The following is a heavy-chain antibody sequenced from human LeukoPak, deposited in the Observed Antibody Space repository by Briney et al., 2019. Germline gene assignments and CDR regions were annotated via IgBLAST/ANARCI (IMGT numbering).Heavy chain of an antibody. D-gene: IGHD2-8*01. CDR3: ATAHPDHCTNGVCYFYYYMDV. CDR1: GYTLTELS. CDR2: FDPEDGET. J-gene: IGHJ6*03. Sequence: ASVKVSCKVSGYTLTELSMHWVRQAPGKGLEWMGGFDPEDGETIYAQKFQGRVTMTEDTSTDTAYVELSSLRSEDTAVYYCATAHPDHCTNGVCYFYYYMDVWGKGTTVTVSS. V-gene: IGHV1-24*01.